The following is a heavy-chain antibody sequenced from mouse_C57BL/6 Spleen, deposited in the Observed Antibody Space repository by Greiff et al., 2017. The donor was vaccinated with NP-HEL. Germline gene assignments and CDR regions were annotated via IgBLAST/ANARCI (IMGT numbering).Heavy chain of an antibody. CDR1: GYTFTSYW. V-gene: IGHV1-55*01. CDR3: ARFLYGNYPDYFDY. Sequence: QVQLQQPGAELVKPGASVKMSCKASGYTFTSYWITWVKPRPGQGLERIGDIYPGSGTTNYNEKFKSKATLTVDTSSRTAYTQLSSLTSEDSAVYYYARFLYGNYPDYFDYWGQGTTLTVSS. D-gene: IGHD2-1*01. J-gene: IGHJ2*01. CDR2: IYPGSGTT.